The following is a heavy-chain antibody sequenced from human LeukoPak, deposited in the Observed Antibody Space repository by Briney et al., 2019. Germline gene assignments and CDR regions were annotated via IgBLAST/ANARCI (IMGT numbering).Heavy chain of an antibody. CDR3: AREAEASSSPPAPDY. V-gene: IGHV3-7*01. Sequence: PGGPLRLSCAASGFTFSSYWMSWVRQAPGKGLEWVANIKQDGSEKYYVDSVKGRFTISRDNAKNSLYLQMNSLRAEDTAVYYCAREAEASSSPPAPDYWGQGTLVTVSS. J-gene: IGHJ4*02. D-gene: IGHD6-6*01. CDR1: GFTFSSYW. CDR2: IKQDGSEK.